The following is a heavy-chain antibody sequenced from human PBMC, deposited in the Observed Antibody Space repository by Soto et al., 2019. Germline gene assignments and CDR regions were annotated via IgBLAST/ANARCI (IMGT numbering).Heavy chain of an antibody. V-gene: IGHV4-4*07. CDR2: IYTSGST. D-gene: IGHD3-10*01. CDR1: GGSISSYY. Sequence: ETLSLTCTVSGGSISSYYWSWIRQPAGKGLEWIGRIYTSGSTNYNPSLKSRVTMSVDTSKNQFSMKLSSVTAADTAVYYCARDRVRGANRFDPWGQGTLVTVSS. CDR3: ARDRVRGANRFDP. J-gene: IGHJ5*02.